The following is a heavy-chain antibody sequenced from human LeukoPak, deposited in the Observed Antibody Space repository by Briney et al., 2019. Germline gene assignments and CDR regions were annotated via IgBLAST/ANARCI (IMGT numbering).Heavy chain of an antibody. J-gene: IGHJ4*02. CDR1: GGSFSGYY. V-gene: IGHV4-34*01. CDR2: INHSGST. CDR3: ARGRMLPYFDY. D-gene: IGHD1-14*01. Sequence: SETLSLTCAVYGGSFSGYYRSWIRQPPGKGLEWIGEINHSGSTNYNPSLKSRVTISVDTSKNQFSLKLSSVTAADTAVYYCARGRMLPYFDYWGQGTLVTVYS.